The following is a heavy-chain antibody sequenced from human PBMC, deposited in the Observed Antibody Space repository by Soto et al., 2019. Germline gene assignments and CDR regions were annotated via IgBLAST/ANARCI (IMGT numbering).Heavy chain of an antibody. J-gene: IGHJ4*02. V-gene: IGHV4-59*12. D-gene: IGHD1-26*01. CDR2: IYYSGRT. Sequence: PSETLSLTCTVSGDSISSYYWSWIRQPPGKGLEWIGYIYYSGRTDYNPSLKSRVTISVDTSKNQFSLKLSSVTAADTAVYYCARGPGSLWGYFDYWGQGTLVTVSS. CDR3: ARGPGSLWGYFDY. CDR1: GDSISSYY.